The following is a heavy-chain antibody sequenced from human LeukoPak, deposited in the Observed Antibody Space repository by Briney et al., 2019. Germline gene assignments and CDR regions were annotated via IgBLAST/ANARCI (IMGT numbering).Heavy chain of an antibody. CDR1: GFTFDDYA. D-gene: IGHD2-2*01. V-gene: IGHV3-9*01. J-gene: IGHJ6*03. CDR3: AKDSGVVPAAVYYYYYMDV. Sequence: GGSLRLSCAASGFTFDDYAMHWVRQAPGKGLEWVSGISWNSGSIGYADSVKGRFTISRDNAKNSLYLQMNSLRAEDTALYYCAKDSGVVPAAVYYYYYMDVWGKGTTVTISS. CDR2: ISWNSGSI.